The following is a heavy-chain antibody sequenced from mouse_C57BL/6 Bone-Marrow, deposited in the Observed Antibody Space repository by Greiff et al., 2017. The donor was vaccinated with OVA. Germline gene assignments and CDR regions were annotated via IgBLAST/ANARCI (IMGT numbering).Heavy chain of an antibody. D-gene: IGHD2-2*01. V-gene: IGHV1-50*01. Sequence: QVQLQQPGAELVKPGASVKLSCKASGYTFTSYWMQWVKQRPGQGLEWIGEIDPSDSYTNYNQKFKGKATLTVDTSSSTAYMQLSSLTSEDAAVYYCASSGYAWFAYWGQGTLVTVSA. CDR3: ASSGYAWFAY. CDR2: IDPSDSYT. CDR1: GYTFTSYW. J-gene: IGHJ3*01.